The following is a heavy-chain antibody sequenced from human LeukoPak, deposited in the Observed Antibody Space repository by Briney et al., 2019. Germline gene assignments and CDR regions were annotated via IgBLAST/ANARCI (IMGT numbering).Heavy chain of an antibody. CDR1: GYTFTSYG. V-gene: IGHV1-18*01. Sequence: ASVKVSCKASGYTFTSYGISWVRQAPGQGLEWMGWISAYNGNTNYAQELQGRVTMTTDTSTSTAYMELRSLRSDDTAVYYCARVWYQLLAVAGSSLWDIWGQGTMVTVSS. CDR3: ARVWYQLLAVAGSSLWDI. D-gene: IGHD2-2*01. J-gene: IGHJ3*02. CDR2: ISAYNGNT.